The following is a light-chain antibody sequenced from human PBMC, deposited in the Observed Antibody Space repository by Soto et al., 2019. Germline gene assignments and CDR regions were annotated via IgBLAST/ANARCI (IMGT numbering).Light chain of an antibody. J-gene: IGKJ1*01. V-gene: IGKV3-15*01. CDR2: GAS. CDR1: QSVSSN. CDR3: LQYNNWPPWT. Sequence: EIVMTQSPATLSVTPWERATLSCRASQSVSSNLAWYRQQPGQAPRLLIYGASTRATGIPARFSGSGSGTEFTLTVSSLQSEDFAVYYCLQYNNWPPWTFGQGTNVDI.